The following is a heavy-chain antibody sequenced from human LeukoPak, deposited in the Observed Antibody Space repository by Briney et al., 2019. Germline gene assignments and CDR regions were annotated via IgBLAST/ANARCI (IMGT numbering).Heavy chain of an antibody. CDR2: INPNSGGT. CDR3: ARVEYCTKGVCINYDL. CDR1: GYTFTGPY. D-gene: IGHD2-8*01. Sequence: ASVKVSCKASGYTFTGPYIDWMRQAPGQGPEWMGWINPNSGGTKYAQKFQGRVTVTRDTSTSTVYMELSGLRADDTATYYCARVEYCTKGVCINYDLWGQGTLVTVSS. J-gene: IGHJ4*02. V-gene: IGHV1-2*02.